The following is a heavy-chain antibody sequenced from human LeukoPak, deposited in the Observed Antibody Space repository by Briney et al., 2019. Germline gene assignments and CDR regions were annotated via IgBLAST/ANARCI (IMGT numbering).Heavy chain of an antibody. CDR1: GYTFTSYG. D-gene: IGHD1-26*01. CDR3: ARGGRWELPRPYAFDI. Sequence: GASVKVSCKASGYTFTSYGISWVRQAPGQGLEWMGWISAYNGNTNYAQNLQARVTMTTDTSASTAYMELRILRSDDTAVYYCARGGRWELPRPYAFDIWGQGTMVPVSS. J-gene: IGHJ3*02. CDR2: ISAYNGNT. V-gene: IGHV1-18*01.